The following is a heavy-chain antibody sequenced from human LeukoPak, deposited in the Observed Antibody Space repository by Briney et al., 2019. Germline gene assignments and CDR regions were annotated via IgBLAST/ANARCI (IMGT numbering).Heavy chain of an antibody. Sequence: GGSLRLSCAASGFTFGDYAMHWVRQAPGKGLEWVSGISWNSGSIGYADSVKGRFTISRDNAKNSLYLQMNSLRAEDTALYYCAKDIWNGSGSYGSNAFDIWGQGTMVTVSS. CDR2: ISWNSGSI. D-gene: IGHD3-10*01. J-gene: IGHJ3*02. CDR1: GFTFGDYA. V-gene: IGHV3-9*01. CDR3: AKDIWNGSGSYGSNAFDI.